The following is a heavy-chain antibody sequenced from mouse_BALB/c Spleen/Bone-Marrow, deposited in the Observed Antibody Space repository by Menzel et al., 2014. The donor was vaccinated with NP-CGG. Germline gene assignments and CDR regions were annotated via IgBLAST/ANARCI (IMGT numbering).Heavy chain of an antibody. J-gene: IGHJ3*01. CDR3: AKNYYYGYVAY. V-gene: IGHV4-1*02. CDR1: GFDFSGYW. D-gene: IGHD1-2*01. CDR2: INPASSTI. Sequence: EVHLVESGGGLVQPGGSLKLSCAASGFDFSGYWMTWVRQAPGKGLEWIGEINPASSTINYTPSLKDKFIISRDNAKNTLYLQMSKVRSEDTALYYCAKNYYYGYVAYWGQGTLVTVSA.